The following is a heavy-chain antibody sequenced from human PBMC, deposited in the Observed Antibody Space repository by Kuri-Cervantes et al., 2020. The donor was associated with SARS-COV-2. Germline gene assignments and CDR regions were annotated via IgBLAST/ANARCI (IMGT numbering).Heavy chain of an antibody. CDR3: ARGRTAYYYYYMDV. J-gene: IGHJ6*03. D-gene: IGHD2-21*02. V-gene: IGHV3-13*01. Sequence: GESLKISCAASGFTFSSYDMHWVRQATGKGLEWVSAIGTAGDTYYPGSVKGRFTISRENAKNSLYLQMNSLRAGDTAVYYCARGRTAYYYYYMDVWGKGTTVTVSS. CDR1: GFTFSSYD. CDR2: IGTAGDT.